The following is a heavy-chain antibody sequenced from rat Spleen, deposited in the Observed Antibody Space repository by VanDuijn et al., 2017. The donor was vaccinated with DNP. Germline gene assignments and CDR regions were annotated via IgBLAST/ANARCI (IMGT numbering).Heavy chain of an antibody. Sequence: QVQLKESGPGLVQPSQTLSLTCTVSGFSLTSYGVSWVRQPPGKGLEWIAAISSGGRTYSNSVLKSRLSISRDTSKSQVFLRMNSLQTEDKATYYGARDGKWDYLDYWGQGVMVTVSS. J-gene: IGHJ2*01. D-gene: IGHD1-1*01. V-gene: IGHV2S12*01. CDR2: ISSGGRT. CDR3: ARDGKWDYLDY. CDR1: GFSLTSYG.